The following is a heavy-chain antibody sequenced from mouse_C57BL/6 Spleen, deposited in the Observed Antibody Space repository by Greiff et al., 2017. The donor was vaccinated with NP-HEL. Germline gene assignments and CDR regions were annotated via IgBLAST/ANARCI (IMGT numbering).Heavy chain of an antibody. D-gene: IGHD1-1*01. V-gene: IGHV5-9*01. CDR1: GFTFSSYT. CDR2: ISGGGGNT. CDR3: ARQGSYGSSYWYFEV. Sequence: KLVESGGGLVKPGGSLKLSCAASGFTFSSYTMSWVRQTPEKRLEWVATISGGGGNTYYPDSVKGRFTISRDNAKNTLYLQMRSLRSEGTALYYCARQGSYGSSYWYFEVWGTGTTVTVSS. J-gene: IGHJ1*03.